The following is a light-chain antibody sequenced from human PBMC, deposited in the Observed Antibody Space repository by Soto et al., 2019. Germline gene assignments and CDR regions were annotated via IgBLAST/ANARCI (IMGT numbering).Light chain of an antibody. CDR3: SSNRTGSRV. CDR1: NNDVGAYTY. J-gene: IGLJ2*01. CDR2: EVS. Sequence: QSALTQPASVSGSPGQSITIYCTGTNNDVGAYTYVSWYQQHPGKAPRLIIYEVSERPSGVSNRFSGSKSGNTASLVISGLQAVDEADYCCSSNRTGSRVFGGGTKLTVL. V-gene: IGLV2-14*01.